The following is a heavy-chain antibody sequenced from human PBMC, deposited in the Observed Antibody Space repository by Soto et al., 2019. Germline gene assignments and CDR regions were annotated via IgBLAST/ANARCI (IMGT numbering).Heavy chain of an antibody. J-gene: IGHJ4*02. CDR3: ARREIQGPIDY. Sequence: QVQLQESGPGLVKPSDTLSLTCAVSGYSISSSNWWGWIRQPPGKGLEWIGYIYYSGTTYYNPSLKSRVTLSVDTSKNQFTLKLTSVTAVDTAVYYCARREIQGPIDYWGQGTLVTVSS. CDR1: GYSISSSNW. V-gene: IGHV4-28*01. D-gene: IGHD1-26*01. CDR2: IYYSGTT.